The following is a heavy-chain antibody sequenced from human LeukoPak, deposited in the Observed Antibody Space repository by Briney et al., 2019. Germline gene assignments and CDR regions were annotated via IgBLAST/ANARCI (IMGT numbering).Heavy chain of an antibody. CDR1: GFTFSSYA. CDR3: AKLGFDSSGSHTLFDY. D-gene: IGHD3-22*01. CDR2: ISYDGRNN. V-gene: IGHV3-30*18. Sequence: GGSLRLSCAASGFTFSSYAMHWVRQGPDKGLEWLAIISYDGRNNHYGDSVKGRFTISRDNSKNTLHLQMNSLRAEDTAVYYCAKLGFDSSGSHTLFDYWGQGTQVTVSS. J-gene: IGHJ4*02.